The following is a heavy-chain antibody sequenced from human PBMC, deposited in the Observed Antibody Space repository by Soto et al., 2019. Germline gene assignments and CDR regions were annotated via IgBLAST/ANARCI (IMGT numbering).Heavy chain of an antibody. J-gene: IGHJ4*02. CDR2: INPYNGDT. CDR3: ARDTTSSPLDY. D-gene: IGHD1-26*01. CDR1: GYTFTSYG. V-gene: IGHV1-18*01. Sequence: QVHLLQSGAEVKKPGASVKVSCKAYGYTFTSYGISWVRQAPGQGPKWMGWINPYNGDTNYAQKFQGRVTMTTDTSTSTAYMDLRSLRSDDTAVYYCARDTTSSPLDYWGQGTLVTVSS.